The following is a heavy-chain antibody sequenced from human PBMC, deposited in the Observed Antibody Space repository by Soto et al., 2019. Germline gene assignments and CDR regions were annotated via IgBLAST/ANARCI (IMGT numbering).Heavy chain of an antibody. CDR2: INAYNGNT. J-gene: IGHJ6*02. CDR3: AISTYGSGSRRNYYFGMDV. D-gene: IGHD3-10*01. Sequence: QVQLVQSGVEVKKPGASVKVSCKASGYTFTSYAVSWVRQAPGQGLEWMGWINAYNGNTDYAQKFQGRVTVTTDTSTSTADMELRSLRSDDSAVYYCAISTYGSGSRRNYYFGMDVWGQGTTVTVSS. CDR1: GYTFTSYA. V-gene: IGHV1-18*01.